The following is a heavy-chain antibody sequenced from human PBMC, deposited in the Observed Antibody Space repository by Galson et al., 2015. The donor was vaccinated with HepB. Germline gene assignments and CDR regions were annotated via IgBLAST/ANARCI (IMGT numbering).Heavy chain of an antibody. J-gene: IGHJ6*03. D-gene: IGHD3-3*01. Sequence: SLRLSCAASGFTFSTYAMIWVRQPPGKGLEWVSYISSSSSTIYYADSVKGRFTISRDNAKNSLYLQMNSLRAEDTAVYYCVYYDFWSGSMHPGDYYYYMDVWGKGTTVTVSS. CDR3: VYYDFWSGSMHPGDYYYYMDV. CDR2: ISSSSSTI. CDR1: GFTFSTYA. V-gene: IGHV3-48*01.